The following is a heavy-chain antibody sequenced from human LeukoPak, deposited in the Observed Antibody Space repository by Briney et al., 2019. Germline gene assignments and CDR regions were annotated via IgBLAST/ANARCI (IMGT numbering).Heavy chain of an antibody. V-gene: IGHV4-31*03. J-gene: IGHJ4*02. CDR2: IYYSGST. CDR1: GGSISSGGYY. CDR3: ARTSSSSLLYFDY. Sequence: SETLSLTCTVSGGSISSGGYYWSWIRQHPGKGLEWIGYIYYSGSTYYNPSLKSRVTISVDTSKNQFSLKLSSVPAADTAVYYCARTSSSSLLYFDYWGQGTLVTVSS. D-gene: IGHD6-6*01.